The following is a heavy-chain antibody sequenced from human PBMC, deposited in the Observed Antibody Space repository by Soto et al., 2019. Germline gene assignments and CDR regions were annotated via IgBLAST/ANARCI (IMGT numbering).Heavy chain of an antibody. Sequence: EVQLLESGGGLVQPGGSLRLSCAASGFTFSSYAMSWVRQAPGKGLEWVSAISGSGGSTYYADSVKGRFTISRDNSKNTLYLQMNSLRAEETAVYYCAKDKRDILAGYYFDYWGQGTLVTVSS. CDR1: GFTFSSYA. CDR2: ISGSGGST. V-gene: IGHV3-23*01. CDR3: AKDKRDILAGYYFDY. D-gene: IGHD3-9*01. J-gene: IGHJ4*02.